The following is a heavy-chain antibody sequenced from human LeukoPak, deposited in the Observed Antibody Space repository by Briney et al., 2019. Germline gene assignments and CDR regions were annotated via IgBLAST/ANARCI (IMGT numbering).Heavy chain of an antibody. D-gene: IGHD6-19*01. Sequence: PSQTLSLTCAVSGGSISSGGYSWSWIRQPPGKGLEWIGYIYHSGSTYYNPSLKSRVTISVDRSKSQFSLKLSSVTAADTAVYYCARVGSGWYDYWGQGTLVTVSS. CDR2: IYHSGST. CDR1: GGSISSGGYS. CDR3: ARVGSGWYDY. V-gene: IGHV4-30-2*01. J-gene: IGHJ4*02.